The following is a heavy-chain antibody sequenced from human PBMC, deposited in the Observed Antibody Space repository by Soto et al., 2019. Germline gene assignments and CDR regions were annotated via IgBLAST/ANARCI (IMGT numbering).Heavy chain of an antibody. CDR3: AREGIVVVPAAMGYYYYYMDV. V-gene: IGHV3-7*01. CDR2: IKQDGSEK. J-gene: IGHJ6*03. CDR1: GFTFSSSW. Sequence: GSLRLSCAASGFTFSSSWMSWVRQAPGKGLEWVANIKQDGSEKYYVDSVKGRFTISRDNAKNSLYLQMNSLRAEDTAVYYCAREGIVVVPAAMGYYYYYMDVWGKGT. D-gene: IGHD2-2*01.